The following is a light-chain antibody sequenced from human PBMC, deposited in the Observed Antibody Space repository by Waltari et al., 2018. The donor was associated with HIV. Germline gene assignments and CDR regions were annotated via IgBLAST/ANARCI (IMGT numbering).Light chain of an antibody. V-gene: IGLV1-40*01. J-gene: IGLJ7*01. Sequence: QSVLTRPPSVSGAPGQTVTISCPGSRSNIGAGYDIHWYQHLPGRAPKLLIYGNTNRPSGVPDRFSGSQSGTSASLVITGLQAEDEADYYCQSYDRSLSGGVFGGGTRLTVL. CDR2: GNT. CDR3: QSYDRSLSGGV. CDR1: RSNIGAGYD.